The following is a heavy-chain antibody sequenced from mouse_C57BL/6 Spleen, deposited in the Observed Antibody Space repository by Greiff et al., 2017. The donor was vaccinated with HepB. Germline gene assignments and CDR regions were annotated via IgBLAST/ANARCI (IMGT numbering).Heavy chain of an antibody. V-gene: IGHV1-82*01. D-gene: IGHD2-4*01. Sequence: QVQLQQSGPELVKPGASVKISCKASGYAFSSSWMNWVKQRPGKGLEWIGRIYPGDGDTNYNGKFKGKATLTADKSSSTAYMQLSSLTSEDSAVYFCARMGYDFAWFAYWGQGTLVTVSA. CDR2: IYPGDGDT. CDR3: ARMGYDFAWFAY. J-gene: IGHJ3*01. CDR1: GYAFSSSW.